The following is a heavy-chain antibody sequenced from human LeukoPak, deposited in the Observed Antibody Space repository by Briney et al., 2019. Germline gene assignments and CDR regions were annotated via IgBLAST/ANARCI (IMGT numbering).Heavy chain of an antibody. D-gene: IGHD3-10*01. CDR3: ARMVRGVINYFDY. CDR1: GYTFTGYY. CDR2: INPNSGGT. Sequence: GASVEVSCKASGYTFTGYYMHWVRQAPGQGLEWMGRINPNSGGTNYAQKFQGRVTMTRDTSISTAYMELSRLRSDDTAVYYCARMVRGVINYFDYWGQGTLVTVSS. J-gene: IGHJ4*02. V-gene: IGHV1-2*06.